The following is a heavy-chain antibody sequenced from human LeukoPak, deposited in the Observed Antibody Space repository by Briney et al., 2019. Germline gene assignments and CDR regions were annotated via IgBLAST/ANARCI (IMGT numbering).Heavy chain of an antibody. CDR2: ISSSSSYI. D-gene: IGHD3-22*01. CDR3: ARGPAYYYDSSGSPYYFDY. V-gene: IGHV3-21*01. CDR1: GFTFSSYS. Sequence: GGSLRLSCAASGFTFSSYSMNWVRQAPGKGLEWVSSISSSSSYIYYADSVKGRFTISRDNAKNSLYLQMNSLRAEDTAVYYCARGPAYYYDSSGSPYYFDYWGQGTLVTVSS. J-gene: IGHJ4*02.